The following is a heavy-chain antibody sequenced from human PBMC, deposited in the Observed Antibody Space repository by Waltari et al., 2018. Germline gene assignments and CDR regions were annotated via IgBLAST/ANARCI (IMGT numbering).Heavy chain of an antibody. CDR1: GFTFSSYG. V-gene: IGHV3-30*02. Sequence: QVQLVESGGGVVQPGGSLRLSCAASGFTFSSYGMHWVRQAPGKGLEWVAFIRYDGSNKYYADSVKGRFTISRDNSKNTLYLQMNSLRAEDTAVYYCAKVDGIAAAGNFDYWGQGTLVTVSS. CDR3: AKVDGIAAAGNFDY. CDR2: IRYDGSNK. J-gene: IGHJ4*02. D-gene: IGHD6-13*01.